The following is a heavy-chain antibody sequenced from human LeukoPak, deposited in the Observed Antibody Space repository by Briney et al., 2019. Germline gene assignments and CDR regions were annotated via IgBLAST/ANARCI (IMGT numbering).Heavy chain of an antibody. J-gene: IGHJ4*02. CDR2: IRSRSNGYAT. CDR3: SRTYDNGMDY. Sequence: GGSLRLSCAASGFSFSASAMHWVRQASGKGLEWVGRIRSRSNGYATAYTTSVKGRFTISRDDLKNTAYLQMNSLNTEDTAVYYCSRTYDNGMDYWGQGTLVTVSS. D-gene: IGHD3-22*01. CDR1: GFSFSASA. V-gene: IGHV3-73*01.